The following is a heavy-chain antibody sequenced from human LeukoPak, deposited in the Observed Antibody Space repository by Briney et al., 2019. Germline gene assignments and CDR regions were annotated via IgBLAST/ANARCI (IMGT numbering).Heavy chain of an antibody. V-gene: IGHV5-51*01. D-gene: IGHD3-3*02. CDR3: ARRNLLARAFDY. CDR2: IQPGDSDT. CDR1: GYSFTSYW. J-gene: IGHJ4*02. Sequence: GESLKISCHGSGYSFTSYWIGWVRQMPGKGLEWMGLIQPGDSDTRYSPSFQGQVTVSADESISTAYLQWSSLKASDTATYYCARRNLLARAFDYWGQGILVTVSS.